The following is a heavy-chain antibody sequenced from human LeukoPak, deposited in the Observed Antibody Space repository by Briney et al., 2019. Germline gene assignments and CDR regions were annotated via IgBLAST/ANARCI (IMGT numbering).Heavy chain of an antibody. V-gene: IGHV4-4*09. J-gene: IGHJ6*03. CDR1: GGSISSYY. D-gene: IGHD7-27*01. CDR3: ARHNWGTDYYYMDV. CDR2: IYTSGST. Sequence: PSETLSLTCTVSGGSISSYYWSWIRQPPGKGLEWIGYIYTSGSTNYNPSLKSRVTISVDTSKNQFSLKLSSVTAADTAVYYCARHNWGTDYYYMDVWGKGTTVTVSS.